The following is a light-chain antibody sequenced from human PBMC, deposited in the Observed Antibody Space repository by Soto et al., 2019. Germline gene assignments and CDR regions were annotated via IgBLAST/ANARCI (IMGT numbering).Light chain of an antibody. CDR1: QYISIW. CDR2: SAS. CDR3: QQGRTSPFS. V-gene: IGKV1D-12*01. Sequence: DIKMTQSPSFVSASLGDRVTLTCRAIQYISIWLAWYQQRLGEAPTLLIFSASTLKNGVAARFSGSGSGTDFTLTISGLPHEYVATYYCQQGRTSPFSFGPGTKV. J-gene: IGKJ3*01.